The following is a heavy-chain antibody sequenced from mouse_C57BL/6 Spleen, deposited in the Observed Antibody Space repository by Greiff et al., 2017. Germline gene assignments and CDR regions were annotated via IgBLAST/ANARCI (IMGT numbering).Heavy chain of an antibody. CDR1: CYAFSSSW. D-gene: IGHD1-1*01. Sequence: QVQLQQSGPELVKPGASVKISCKASCYAFSSSWMNWVKQRPGKGLEWIGRIYPGDGDTNYNGKFKGKATLTADKSSSTAYMQLSSLTSEDSAVYFCARLGITTVVATTDYWGQGTTLTVSS. CDR2: IYPGDGDT. J-gene: IGHJ2*01. V-gene: IGHV1-82*01. CDR3: ARLGITTVVATTDY.